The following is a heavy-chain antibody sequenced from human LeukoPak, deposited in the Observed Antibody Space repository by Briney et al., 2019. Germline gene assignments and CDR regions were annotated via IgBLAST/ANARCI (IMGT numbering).Heavy chain of an antibody. J-gene: IGHJ4*02. V-gene: IGHV1-46*01. D-gene: IGHD3-22*01. CDR2: INPSGGST. Sequence: ASVKVSCKASGYTFISYYLHWVRQAPGQGLEWMGIINPSGGSTSYAQKFQGRVTMTTDTSTSTAYMELRSLRSDDTAVYYCARDVRGSRGYYSYYFDYWGQGTLVTVSS. CDR1: GYTFISYY. CDR3: ARDVRGSRGYYSYYFDY.